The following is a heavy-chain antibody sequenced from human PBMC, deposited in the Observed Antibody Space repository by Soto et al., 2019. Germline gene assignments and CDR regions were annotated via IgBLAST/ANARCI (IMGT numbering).Heavy chain of an antibody. D-gene: IGHD3-16*01. CDR1: GFTFNNYW. CDR2: IKYDATST. Sequence: EVQLVESGGGLFQPGRSLRLSCAASGFTFNNYWIHWVRQAPGKGLVWVSRIKYDATSTNYADSVKGRFSISRDNAKNTVYLQMSSLRGDDTAVYYCARGALGSYYFDYWGQGTLVTVSS. V-gene: IGHV3-74*01. CDR3: ARGALGSYYFDY. J-gene: IGHJ4*02.